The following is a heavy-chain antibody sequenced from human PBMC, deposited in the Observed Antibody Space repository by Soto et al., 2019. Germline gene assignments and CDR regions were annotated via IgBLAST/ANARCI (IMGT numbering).Heavy chain of an antibody. D-gene: IGHD2-2*02. CDR2: INPNSGNT. CDR3: ATGGGYCSSTSCYTLGGMDV. J-gene: IGHJ6*02. Sequence: SVEVFCKASAYTFTSYDINWVRQATVQGLEWMGWINPNSGNTGYAQKFQGRVTMTRNTSISTAYMELSSLRSEDTAVYYCATGGGYCSSTSCYTLGGMDVWGQGTKVTVYS. V-gene: IGHV1-8*01. CDR1: AYTFTSYD.